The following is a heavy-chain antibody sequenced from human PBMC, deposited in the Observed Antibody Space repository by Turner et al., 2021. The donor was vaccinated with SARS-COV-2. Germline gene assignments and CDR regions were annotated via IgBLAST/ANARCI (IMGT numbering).Heavy chain of an antibody. CDR2: ISGSGTTI. V-gene: IGHV3-23*01. D-gene: IGHD2-2*01. CDR3: AKRGHCSSIACLLES. Sequence: EVQLLESGGGLVQPGESLSLPCAASGFTFSTYAMSWVRQAPGKGLEWVSIISGSGTTIYDADSVKGRFTISRDNSKNTVYLQMNSLRAEDTALYYCAKRGHCSSIACLLESWGQGTLVTVSS. CDR1: GFTFSTYA. J-gene: IGHJ5*02.